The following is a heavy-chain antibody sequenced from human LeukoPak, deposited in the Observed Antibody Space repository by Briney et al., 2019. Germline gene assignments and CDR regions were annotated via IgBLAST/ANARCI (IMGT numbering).Heavy chain of an antibody. J-gene: IGHJ2*01. CDR3: ARDRLEYCSSTSCPRGYFDL. D-gene: IGHD2-2*01. Sequence: ASVKVSCKASGYTFTSYGISWVRQAPGQGLEWMGWISAYNGNTNYAQELQGRVTMTTDTSTSTAYMELRSLRSDDTAVYYCARDRLEYCSSTSCPRGYFDLWGRGTLVTVSS. CDR2: ISAYNGNT. CDR1: GYTFTSYG. V-gene: IGHV1-18*01.